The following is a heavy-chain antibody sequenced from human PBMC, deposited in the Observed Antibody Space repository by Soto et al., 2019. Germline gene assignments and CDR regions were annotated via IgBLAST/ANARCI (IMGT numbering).Heavy chain of an antibody. CDR2: ISYDGSNK. D-gene: IGHD6-19*01. CDR3: ARERGQWLRAFDI. J-gene: IGHJ3*02. CDR1: GFTFSSYA. Sequence: GGSLRLSCAASGFTFSSYAMHWVRQAPGKGLEWVAVISYDGSNKYYADSVKGRFTISRDNSENTLYLQMNSLRAEDTAVYYCARERGQWLRAFDIWGQGTMVTVSS. V-gene: IGHV3-30-3*01.